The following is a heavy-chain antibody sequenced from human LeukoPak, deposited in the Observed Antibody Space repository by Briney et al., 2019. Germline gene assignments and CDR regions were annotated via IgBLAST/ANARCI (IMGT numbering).Heavy chain of an antibody. CDR1: GYSISSGYY. CDR2: IYHSGST. CDR3: ARIGSYYYYMDV. J-gene: IGHJ6*03. D-gene: IGHD1-14*01. Sequence: SETLSLTCTVSGYSISSGYYWGWLRQPPGKGLEWIGSIYHSGSTHYNPSLKSRVTISVDTSSNQFSLKLRSVTAADTAVYYCARIGSYYYYMDVWGKGTTVSVYS. V-gene: IGHV4-38-2*02.